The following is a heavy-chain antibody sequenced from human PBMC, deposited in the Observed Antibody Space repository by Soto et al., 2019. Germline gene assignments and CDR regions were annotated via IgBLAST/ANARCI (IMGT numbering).Heavy chain of an antibody. CDR3: TRQGTNVLRYFDWYNWFDP. Sequence: GGSLRLSCAASGFTFSGSAMHWVRQASGKGLEWVGRIRSKANSYATAYAASVKGRFTISRDDSKNTAYLQMNSLKTEDTAVYYCTRQGTNVLRYFDWYNWFDPWGQGTLVTVSS. V-gene: IGHV3-73*01. CDR1: GFTFSGSA. CDR2: IRSKANSYAT. D-gene: IGHD3-9*01. J-gene: IGHJ5*02.